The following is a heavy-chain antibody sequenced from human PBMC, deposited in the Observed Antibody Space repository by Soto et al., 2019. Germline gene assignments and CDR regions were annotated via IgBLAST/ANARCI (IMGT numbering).Heavy chain of an antibody. CDR3: ARSALMVYAIYFDY. D-gene: IGHD2-8*01. V-gene: IGHV1-18*04. Sequence: QVQLVQSGAEVKKPGASVKVSCKAAGYTFSSYGISWVRQAPGQGLEWMGWISANNGNTNFAQKVQGRVNMTTDTSTTTAYMELRSLRSDDTAVYYCARSALMVYAIYFDYWGQGTLVTVSS. CDR1: GYTFSSYG. J-gene: IGHJ4*02. CDR2: ISANNGNT.